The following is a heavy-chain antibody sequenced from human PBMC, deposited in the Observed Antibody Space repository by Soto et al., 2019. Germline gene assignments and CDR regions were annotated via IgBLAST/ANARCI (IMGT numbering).Heavy chain of an antibody. V-gene: IGHV1-8*01. CDR1: GYTFTNYD. CDR2: INPDSDNT. Sequence: QVQLVQSGAEVKKPGASVKVSCETSGYTFTNYDINWVRQAAGQGLEWMGWINPDSDNTGYAQKFQGRVTMTRDTSISTADMELDSLRSEVTAVDYCARGWRYCTTTSCYPPALFPYGMDVWGQGTTVTVAS. D-gene: IGHD2-2*01. CDR3: ARGWRYCTTTSCYPPALFPYGMDV. J-gene: IGHJ6*02.